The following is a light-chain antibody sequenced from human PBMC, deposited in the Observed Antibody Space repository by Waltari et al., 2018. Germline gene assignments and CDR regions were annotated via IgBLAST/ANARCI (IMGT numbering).Light chain of an antibody. CDR2: GAS. J-gene: IGKJ2*01. CDR1: QSITKKY. Sequence: VLTQSQGSLSLSRGERATLPCRASQSITKKYFAWYQQKPGQAPRPILYGASSRAAGVPDRFSGSGSGTDFTLTISRLEPEDCAVYYCQQYGSSVMYTFGQGTKLEIK. V-gene: IGKV3-20*01. CDR3: QQYGSSVMYT.